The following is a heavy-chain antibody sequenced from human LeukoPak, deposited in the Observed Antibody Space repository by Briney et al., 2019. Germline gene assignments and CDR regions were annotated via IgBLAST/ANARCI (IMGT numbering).Heavy chain of an antibody. J-gene: IGHJ6*04. D-gene: IGHD3-10*02. V-gene: IGHV3-48*04. Sequence: GSLRLSCAASGFTFSSYSMNWVRQAPGKGLEWVSYISSCSSTIYYADSVKGRFTISRDNAKNSLYLQMNSLRAEDTAVYYCAELGITMIGGVWGKGTTVTISS. CDR1: GFTFSSYS. CDR3: AELGITMIGGV. CDR2: ISSCSSTI.